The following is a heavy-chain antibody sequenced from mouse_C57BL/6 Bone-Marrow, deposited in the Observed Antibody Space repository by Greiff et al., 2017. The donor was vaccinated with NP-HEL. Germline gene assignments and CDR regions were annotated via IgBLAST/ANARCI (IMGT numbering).Heavy chain of an antibody. CDR1: GYTFTSYW. V-gene: IGHV1-59*01. CDR3: ARDYDY. D-gene: IGHD2-4*01. J-gene: IGHJ2*01. Sequence: VQLQQPGAELVRPGTSVKLSCKASGYTFTSYWMHWVKQRPGQGLEWIGVIDPSDSYTNYNQKFKGKATLPVDTSSSTAYMQLSSPTSEDSAVYYCARDYDYWGQGTTLTVSS. CDR2: IDPSDSYT.